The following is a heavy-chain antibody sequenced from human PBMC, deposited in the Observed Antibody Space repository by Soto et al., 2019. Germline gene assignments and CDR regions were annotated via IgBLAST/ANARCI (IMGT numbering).Heavy chain of an antibody. J-gene: IGHJ5*02. CDR3: ATTGYCSGGSCYMAVWFDP. CDR2: IIPILGIA. V-gene: IGHV1-69*02. Sequence: QVQLVQSGAEVKKPGSSVKVSCKASGGTFSSYTISWVRQAPGQGLEWMGRIIPILGIANYAQKFQGRVTITADKSTSTAYMELSSLRSEDTAVYYCATTGYCSGGSCYMAVWFDPWGQGTLVTVSS. CDR1: GGTFSSYT. D-gene: IGHD2-15*01.